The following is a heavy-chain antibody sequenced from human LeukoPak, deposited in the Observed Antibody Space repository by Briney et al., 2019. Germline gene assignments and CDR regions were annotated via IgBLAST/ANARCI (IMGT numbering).Heavy chain of an antibody. D-gene: IGHD3-10*01. CDR2: IRYDGSNK. V-gene: IGHV3-30*02. Sequence: PGGSLRLSCAASGFTFSSYGMHWVRQAPGKGLEWVAFIRYDGSNKYYADSVKGRFTISRDNSKNTLYLHLHSLRSEDTAVYYCAKDGLWFGESQYYFDYWGQGTLVTVSS. J-gene: IGHJ4*02. CDR3: AKDGLWFGESQYYFDY. CDR1: GFTFSSYG.